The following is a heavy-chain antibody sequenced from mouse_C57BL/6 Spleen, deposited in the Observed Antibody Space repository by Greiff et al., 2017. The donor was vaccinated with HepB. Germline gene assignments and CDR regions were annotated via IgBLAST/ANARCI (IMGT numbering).Heavy chain of an antibody. J-gene: IGHJ3*01. CDR3: TRAGPKLEAFAY. CDR2: ISSGGDYI. D-gene: IGHD3-3*01. V-gene: IGHV5-9-1*02. Sequence: EVKLVESGEGLVKPGGSLKLSCAASGFTFSSYAMSWVRQTPEKRLEWVAYISSGGDYIYYADTVKGRFTISRDNARNTLYLQMSSLKSEDTAMYYCTRAGPKLEAFAYWGQGTLVTVSA. CDR1: GFTFSSYA.